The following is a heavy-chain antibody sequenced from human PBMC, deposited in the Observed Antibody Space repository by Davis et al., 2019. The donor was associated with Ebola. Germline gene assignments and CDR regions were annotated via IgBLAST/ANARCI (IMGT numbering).Heavy chain of an antibody. CDR1: GGSISSSNW. D-gene: IGHD4-23*01. CDR2: LYHSWST. CDR3: ARDGAENYGGNSGLDY. J-gene: IGHJ4*02. V-gene: IGHV4-4*02. Sequence: MPSETLSLTCAVSGGSISSSNWWRWVRQPPAKWLECIGALYHSWSTNSNPSLKSRATISVDKSKNQFSLKLSAVTAADTAVYYCARDGAENYGGNSGLDYWGQGTLVTVSS.